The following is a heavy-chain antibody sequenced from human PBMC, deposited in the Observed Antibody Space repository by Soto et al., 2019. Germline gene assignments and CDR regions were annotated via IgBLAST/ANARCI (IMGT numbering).Heavy chain of an antibody. CDR2: MYHSGST. J-gene: IGHJ5*02. D-gene: IGHD3-16*01. CDR1: GGSISSYY. V-gene: IGHV4-59*01. Sequence: SETLSLTCTVSGGSISSYYWSWIRQPPGKGLEWIGYMYHSGSTYYNPSLKSRVTISVDTSKNQFSLKLSSVTAADTAVYYCARVHWVMREMWFDPWGQGTLVTVSS. CDR3: ARVHWVMREMWFDP.